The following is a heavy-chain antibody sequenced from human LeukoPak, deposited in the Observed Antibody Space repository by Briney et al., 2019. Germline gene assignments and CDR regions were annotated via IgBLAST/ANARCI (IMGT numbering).Heavy chain of an antibody. CDR3: KRAAHKEAYYFDY. CDR1: GYSISSGDY. Sequence: SETLSLTCSASGYSISSGDYWGWIRDPPGQGLEWFGTSYHTGSTYFKPSLKSRVTISRDKSKNKLYLKMTSLTAEDTAVYFCKRAAHKEAYYFDYWGQGTLVTVSS. CDR2: SYHTGST. J-gene: IGHJ4*02. D-gene: IGHD6-25*01. V-gene: IGHV4-38-2*02.